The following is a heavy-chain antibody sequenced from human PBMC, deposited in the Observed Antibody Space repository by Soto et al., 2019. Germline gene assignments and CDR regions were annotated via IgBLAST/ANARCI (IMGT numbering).Heavy chain of an antibody. CDR2: ISAHNGNT. V-gene: IGHV1-18*01. J-gene: IGHJ4*02. CDR3: ARGRYGDY. CDR1: GYTFTSYG. D-gene: IGHD1-1*01. Sequence: QVHLVQSGAEVKKPGASVKVSRKASGYTFTSYGITWVRQAPGQGLEWMGWISAHNGNTDYAQKLQGRVIVTRDTSTSTAYMELTSLRSDDAAVYYCARGRYGDYWGQGALVTVSS.